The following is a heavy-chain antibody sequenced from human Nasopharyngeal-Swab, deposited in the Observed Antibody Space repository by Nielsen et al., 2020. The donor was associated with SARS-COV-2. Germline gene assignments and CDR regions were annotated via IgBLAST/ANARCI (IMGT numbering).Heavy chain of an antibody. CDR3: ATAYNGNYYWDY. CDR1: GYSFSSYW. V-gene: IGHV5-51*01. D-gene: IGHD1-7*01. CDR2: MYPRDSDT. J-gene: IGHJ4*02. Sequence: GGSLRLSCKGSGYSFSSYWIGWVRQMPGKGLEWTGIMYPRDSDTRYSPSFQGQVTISADKSISTAYLQWSSLKASDTAMYYCATAYNGNYYWDYWGQGTLVTVSS.